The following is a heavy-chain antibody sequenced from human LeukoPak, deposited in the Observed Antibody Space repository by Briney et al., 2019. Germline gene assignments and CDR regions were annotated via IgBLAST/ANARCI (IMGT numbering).Heavy chain of an antibody. J-gene: IGHJ5*02. CDR3: ARNEADGKVAGSNWFDP. CDR1: GFTFSSYG. V-gene: IGHV3-23*01. Sequence: PGGSLRLSCAASGFTFSSYGMSWVRQAPGKGLEWVSAISGSGGSTYYADSVKGRFTISRDNSKNTLYLQMNSLRAEDTAVYYCARNEADGKVAGSNWFDPWGQGTLVTVSS. D-gene: IGHD6-19*01. CDR2: ISGSGGST.